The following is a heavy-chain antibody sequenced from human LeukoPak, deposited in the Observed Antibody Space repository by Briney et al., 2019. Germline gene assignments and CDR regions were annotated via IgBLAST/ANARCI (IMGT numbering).Heavy chain of an antibody. Sequence: PSETLSLTCAVYGGSFSGYYWSWIRQPPGKGLEWIGEINHSGNTNYNPSLKSRVTISVDTSKNQFSLKLSSVTAADTAVYYCARSEHPGSYYTAKYYWGQGTLVTVSS. CDR3: ARSEHPGSYYTAKYY. D-gene: IGHD1-26*01. CDR2: INHSGNT. V-gene: IGHV4-34*01. J-gene: IGHJ4*02. CDR1: GGSFSGYY.